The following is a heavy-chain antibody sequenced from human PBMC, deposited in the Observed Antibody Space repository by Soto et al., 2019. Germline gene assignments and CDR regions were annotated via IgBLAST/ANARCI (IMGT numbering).Heavy chain of an antibody. CDR2: MYFGGSF. Sequence: PSETLSLTCNVSGASVSHGYWSWIRQPPGKGLEWIGFMYFGGSFNYNPSLTSRATISVETSKNQFSMKLTSVTASDTAVYYCASLTYYYGSGPTGGVWGQGTTVTVSS. D-gene: IGHD3-10*01. J-gene: IGHJ6*02. CDR3: ASLTYYYGSGPTGGV. V-gene: IGHV4-59*02. CDR1: GASVSHGY.